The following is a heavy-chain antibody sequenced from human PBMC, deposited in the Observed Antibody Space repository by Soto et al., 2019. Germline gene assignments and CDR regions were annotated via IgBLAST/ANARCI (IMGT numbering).Heavy chain of an antibody. CDR3: ARDLELRYFDWVGMDV. Sequence: ASVKVSCKASGYTFTGYYMHWVRQAPGQGLEWMGWINPNSGGTNYAQKFQGRVTMTRDTSISTAYMELSRLRSDDTAVYYCARDLELRYFDWVGMDVWGQGTTVTVSS. CDR1: GYTFTGYY. D-gene: IGHD3-9*01. V-gene: IGHV1-2*02. J-gene: IGHJ6*02. CDR2: INPNSGGT.